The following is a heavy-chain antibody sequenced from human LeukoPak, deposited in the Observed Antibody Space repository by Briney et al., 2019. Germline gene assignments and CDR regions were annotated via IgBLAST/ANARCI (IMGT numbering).Heavy chain of an antibody. CDR1: GYTLTELS. Sequence: ASVKVSCKVSGYTLTELSMHWVRQAPGKGLEWMGGFDPEDGETIYAQKFQGRVTMTEDTSTDTAYMELSSLRSEDTAVYYCATFPYVWGSYRSHDYWGQGTLVTVSS. D-gene: IGHD3-16*02. J-gene: IGHJ4*02. CDR3: ATFPYVWGSYRSHDY. CDR2: FDPEDGET. V-gene: IGHV1-24*01.